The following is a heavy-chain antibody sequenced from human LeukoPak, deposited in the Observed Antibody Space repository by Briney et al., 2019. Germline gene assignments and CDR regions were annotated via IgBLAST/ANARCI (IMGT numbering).Heavy chain of an antibody. CDR2: INPNSDGT. J-gene: IGHJ4*02. Sequence: EASVKVSCKASGDTFTGYYMYWVRQAPGQGLEWMGWINPNSDGTNYAQKFQGRVTMTTDTSISTAYMELSRLTSDDTAVYYCARDSTFGELPHWGQGTLITVSS. CDR3: ARDSTFGELPH. D-gene: IGHD3-10*01. CDR1: GDTFTGYY. V-gene: IGHV1-2*02.